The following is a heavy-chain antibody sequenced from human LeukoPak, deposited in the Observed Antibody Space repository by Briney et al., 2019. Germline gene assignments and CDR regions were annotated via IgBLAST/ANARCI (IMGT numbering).Heavy chain of an antibody. V-gene: IGHV3-66*02. J-gene: IGHJ6*03. D-gene: IGHD5-18*01. CDR1: GFTVSSNY. CDR3: ARVTAMVLKYYYYMDV. CDR2: IYSGGST. Sequence: GGSLRLSCAASGFTVSSNYMSWDRQAPGKGLEWVSVIYSGGSTYYADSVKGRFTISRDNSKNTLYLQMNSLRAEDTAVYYCARVTAMVLKYYYYMDVWGKGTTVTVSS.